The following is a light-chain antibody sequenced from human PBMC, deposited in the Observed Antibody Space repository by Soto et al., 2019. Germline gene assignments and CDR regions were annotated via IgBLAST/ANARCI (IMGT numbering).Light chain of an antibody. CDR2: ATS. CDR3: QQYGDWPLT. J-gene: IGKJ4*01. Sequence: EIVVTQSPATLSVSPGERATLSCRASQSVGNNFAWYQQKPGQAPRLLIFATSTRATGVPARFSGSGSETEFPLAISSLQSEDFAVYYCQQYGDWPLTFGGGAKVEIE. V-gene: IGKV3-15*01. CDR1: QSVGNN.